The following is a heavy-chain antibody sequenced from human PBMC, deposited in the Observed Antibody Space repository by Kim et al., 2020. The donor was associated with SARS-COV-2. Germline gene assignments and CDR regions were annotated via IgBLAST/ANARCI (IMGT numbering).Heavy chain of an antibody. CDR2: ISSSSSYT. J-gene: IGHJ4*02. Sequence: GGSLRLSCAASGFTFSDYYMSWIRQAPGKGLEWVSYISSSSSYTNYADSVKGRFTISRDNAKTSLYLQMNSLRAEDTAVYYCARNLVGATIDGMGYWGQGTLVTVSS. D-gene: IGHD1-26*01. V-gene: IGHV3-11*06. CDR3: ARNLVGATIDGMGY. CDR1: GFTFSDYY.